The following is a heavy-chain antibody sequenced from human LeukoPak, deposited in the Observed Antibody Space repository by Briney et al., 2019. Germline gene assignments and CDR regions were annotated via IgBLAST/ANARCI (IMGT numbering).Heavy chain of an antibody. CDR3: ARHFLDFRGFDP. V-gene: IGHV4-39*01. Sequence: PSETLSLTCTVSGGSISSSTYSWGRIRRPPGKGLEWIASIYYTGSTYYNPSLKSRLTISVDTSRNELSLRLSSVTAADTAVYYCARHFLDFRGFDPWGQGTLVTVSS. J-gene: IGHJ5*02. CDR1: GGSISSSTYS. D-gene: IGHD3-10*01. CDR2: IYYTGST.